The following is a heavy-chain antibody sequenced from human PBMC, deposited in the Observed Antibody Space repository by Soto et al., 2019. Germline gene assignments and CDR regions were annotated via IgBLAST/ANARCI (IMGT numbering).Heavy chain of an antibody. CDR1: GFNFSDFG. V-gene: IGHV3-30*18. J-gene: IGHJ4*02. CDR3: AKDFARGPMGMSLDS. D-gene: IGHD1-26*01. Sequence: QVQLVESGRGVVHPGRSLRLSCTASGFNFSDFGMHWVRQAPGKGLEWLALISSDGSNKFYADSVRGRFTVSRDRSDNTLNLHMSAVRNDDTAMYYCAKDFARGPMGMSLDSWGQGTLVIVSS. CDR2: ISSDGSNK.